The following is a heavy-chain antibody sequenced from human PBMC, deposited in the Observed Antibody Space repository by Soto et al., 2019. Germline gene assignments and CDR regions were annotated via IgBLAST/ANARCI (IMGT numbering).Heavy chain of an antibody. CDR2: IYPGDSDT. V-gene: IGHV5-51*01. CDR3: ARPGSSSNYYYGMDV. J-gene: IGHJ6*02. CDR1: GYSFTRYW. D-gene: IGHD6-6*01. Sequence: ESLKISFKGSGYSFTRYWIGWVRQMPGKGLEWMGIIYPGDSDTRYSPPFQGQVTISADKSISTAYLQWSSLKASDTAMYYCARPGSSSNYYYGMDVWGQGTTVTVSS.